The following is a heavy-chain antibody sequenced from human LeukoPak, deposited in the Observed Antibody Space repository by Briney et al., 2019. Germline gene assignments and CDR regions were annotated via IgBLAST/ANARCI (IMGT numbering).Heavy chain of an antibody. CDR3: AKQTYARSLGE. Sequence: PGGSLRLSCAASGFTFGSYAMYWVRQAPGKGLEWVSGISGSGGSTFYADSVKGRFTISRDNSEHTVYLQMNILRADDKAVYYCAKQTYARSLGEGGPGTLVTVSS. CDR2: ISGSGGST. D-gene: IGHD2-8*01. J-gene: IGHJ4*02. V-gene: IGHV3-23*01. CDR1: GFTFGSYA.